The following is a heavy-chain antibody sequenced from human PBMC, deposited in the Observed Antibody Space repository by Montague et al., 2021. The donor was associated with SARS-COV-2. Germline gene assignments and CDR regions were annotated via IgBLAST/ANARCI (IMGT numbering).Heavy chain of an antibody. J-gene: IGHJ6*03. CDR1: GGSFSTYS. V-gene: IGHV4-34*01. D-gene: IGHD3-10*01. CDR3: ARLGDGVVPSPILGVGPYYSYYYMDV. Sequence: SETLFLTCAVHGGSFSTYSWNWIRQPPGKGLEWIGEIHHGGSTNYNPSLKSRVTISADRSKNQFSLKLTSVAAADTAVYYCARLGDGVVPSPILGVGPYYSYYYMDVWGKGTTVTVSS. CDR2: IHHGGST.